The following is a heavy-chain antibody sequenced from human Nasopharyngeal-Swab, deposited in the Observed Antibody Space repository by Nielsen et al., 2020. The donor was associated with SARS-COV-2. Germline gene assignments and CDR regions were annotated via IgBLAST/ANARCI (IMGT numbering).Heavy chain of an antibody. J-gene: IGHJ3*02. CDR2: ISSSGSIA. CDR3: VRDGALIQLWLLPHALDI. V-gene: IGHV3-11*04. D-gene: IGHD5-18*01. Sequence: IRQPPGKGLEWVSFISSSGSIAYYADSVKGRFTISRDNANNSLYLQMNSLRADDTAVYYCVRDGALIQLWLLPHALDIWGQGTLVTVSS.